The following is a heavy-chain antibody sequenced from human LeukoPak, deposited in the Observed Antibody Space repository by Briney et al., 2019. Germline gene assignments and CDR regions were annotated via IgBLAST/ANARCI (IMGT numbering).Heavy chain of an antibody. Sequence: SQTLSLTCAISGDSVSSNSAAWNWIRQSPSRGLEWLGRTYYRSKWYNDYAVSVKSRITINPDTSKNQFSLQLNSVTPEDTAVYYCARDPLAGRITMVRGVITAFDIWGQGTMVTVSS. CDR1: GDSVSSNSAA. CDR3: ARDPLAGRITMVRGVITAFDI. V-gene: IGHV6-1*01. D-gene: IGHD3-10*01. J-gene: IGHJ3*02. CDR2: TYYRSKWYN.